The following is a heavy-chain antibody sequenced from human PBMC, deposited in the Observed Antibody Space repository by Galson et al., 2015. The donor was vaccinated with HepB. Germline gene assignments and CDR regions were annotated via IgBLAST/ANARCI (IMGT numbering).Heavy chain of an antibody. V-gene: IGHV3-21*01. CDR3: ARVAYCGGDCYSDY. CDR1: GFTFSSYS. CDR2: IRSSSSYI. J-gene: IGHJ4*02. D-gene: IGHD2-21*02. Sequence: SLRLSCAASGFTFSSYSMNWVRQAPGKGLEWVSSIRSSSSYIYYADSVKGRFTICRDNAKNSLFLQMNSLRAEDTAVYYCARVAYCGGDCYSDYWGQGTLVTVSS.